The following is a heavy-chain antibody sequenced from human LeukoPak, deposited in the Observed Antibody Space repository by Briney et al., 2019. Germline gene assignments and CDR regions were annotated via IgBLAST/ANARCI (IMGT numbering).Heavy chain of an antibody. D-gene: IGHD2-2*01. J-gene: IGHJ4*02. CDR3: ARASPVVPAGFFDY. V-gene: IGHV1-69*04. Sequence: GASVKVSFKASGGTFSSYAISWVRQAPGQGLEWMGRIIPILGIANYAQKFQGRVTITADKSTSTAYMELSSLRSEDTAVYYCARASPVVPAGFFDYWGQGTLVTVSS. CDR1: GGTFSSYA. CDR2: IIPILGIA.